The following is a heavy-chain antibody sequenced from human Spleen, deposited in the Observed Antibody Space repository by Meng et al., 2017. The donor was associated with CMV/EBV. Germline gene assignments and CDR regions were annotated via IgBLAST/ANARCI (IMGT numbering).Heavy chain of an antibody. CDR2: VYYSGST. D-gene: IGHD3-10*01. CDR1: GGSISSYY. J-gene: IGHJ6*02. Sequence: SETLSLTCTVSGGSISSYYWSWIRQPPGKGLEWIGYVYYSGSTNYNPSLKSRVTISVDTSKNQSSLKLSSVTAADTAGYYCARDRTGGDYGMDVWGQGTTVTVSS. CDR3: ARDRTGGDYGMDV. V-gene: IGHV4-59*01.